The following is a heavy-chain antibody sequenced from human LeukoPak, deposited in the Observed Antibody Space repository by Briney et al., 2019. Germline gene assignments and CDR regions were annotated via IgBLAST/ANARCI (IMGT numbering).Heavy chain of an antibody. CDR3: ARVLHKRNYDSSVYYGY. CDR2: IYHSGST. D-gene: IGHD3-22*01. CDR1: GGAISSSNW. J-gene: IGHJ4*02. Sequence: PSGTLSLTCAVSGGAISSSNWWSWVRRPPGKGREWIGEIYHSGSTNYNPSLKSRVTISVDKSKNQFSLKVNSVTAEDTAAYYCARVLHKRNYDSSVYYGYWGQGTLVTVSS. V-gene: IGHV4-4*02.